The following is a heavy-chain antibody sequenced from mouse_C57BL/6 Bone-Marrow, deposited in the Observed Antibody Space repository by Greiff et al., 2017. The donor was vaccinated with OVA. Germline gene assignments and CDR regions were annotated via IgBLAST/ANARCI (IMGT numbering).Heavy chain of an antibody. J-gene: IGHJ1*03. CDR3: ARRRYFDV. CDR2: ISSGSSTI. CDR1: GFTFSDYG. V-gene: IGHV5-17*01. Sequence: EVHLVESGGGLVKPGGSLKLSCAASGFTFSDYGMHWVRQAPEKGLAWVAYISSGSSTIYYADTVKGRFTISRDNAKNTLFLQMTSLRSEDTAMYYCARRRYFDVWGTGTTVTVSS.